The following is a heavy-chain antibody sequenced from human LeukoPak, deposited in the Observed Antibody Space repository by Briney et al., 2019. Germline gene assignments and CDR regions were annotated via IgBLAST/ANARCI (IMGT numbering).Heavy chain of an antibody. D-gene: IGHD1-26*01. V-gene: IGHV1-2*02. CDR3: ARARKGGSYSDY. J-gene: IGHJ4*02. Sequence: EASVKVSCKASGYTFTGYYMHWVRQAPGQGLEWMGWINPNSGGTNYAQKFQGRVTMTRDTSISTAYMELSRLRSDDTAVYYCARARKGGSYSDYWGQGTPVTVSS. CDR2: INPNSGGT. CDR1: GYTFTGYY.